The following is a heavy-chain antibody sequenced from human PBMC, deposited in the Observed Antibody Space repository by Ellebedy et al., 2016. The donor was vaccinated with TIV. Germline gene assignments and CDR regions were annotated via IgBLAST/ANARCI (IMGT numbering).Heavy chain of an antibody. Sequence: SETLSLTXIVSGDSISSNSYFWGWIRQPPGKGLEWIGNIYYIGSTYYNPSLKSRVTISVDTSKNQFSLKLTSVTAADTAVYYCARGLMTTLFESWGQGILVTVSS. CDR2: IYYIGST. CDR3: ARGLMTTLFES. V-gene: IGHV4-39*07. J-gene: IGHJ4*02. CDR1: GDSISSNSYF. D-gene: IGHD4-11*01.